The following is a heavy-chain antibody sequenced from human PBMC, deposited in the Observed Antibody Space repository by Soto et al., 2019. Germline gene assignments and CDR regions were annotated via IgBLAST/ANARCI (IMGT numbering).Heavy chain of an antibody. CDR2: ISTYNGNT. Sequence: QVQLVQSGAEVKKPGASVKVSCKASGYTFTTYGMSWVRQAPGQGLDWMGWISTYNGNTKYAERHQGRVTRTTDTTTSTAYMELRSLRSDDTALYYCARGPTDYYDNSGDYFLDYWGQGTLVTVSS. D-gene: IGHD3-22*01. CDR1: GYTFTTYG. CDR3: ARGPTDYYDNSGDYFLDY. V-gene: IGHV1-18*01. J-gene: IGHJ4*02.